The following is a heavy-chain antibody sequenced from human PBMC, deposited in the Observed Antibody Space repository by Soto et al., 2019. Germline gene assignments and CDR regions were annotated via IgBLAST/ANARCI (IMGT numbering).Heavy chain of an antibody. CDR1: GFTFSSDG. V-gene: IGHV3-30*18. CDR3: AKVGIAARTNWFDP. D-gene: IGHD6-6*01. CDR2: ISYDGSNK. J-gene: IGHJ5*02. Sequence: PVGSLRLSCAASGFTFSSDGMHWVRQAPGKGLEWVAVISYDGSNKYYADSVKGRFTISRDNSKNTLYLQMNSLRAEDMAVYYCAKVGIAARTNWFDPWGQGTLVTVSS.